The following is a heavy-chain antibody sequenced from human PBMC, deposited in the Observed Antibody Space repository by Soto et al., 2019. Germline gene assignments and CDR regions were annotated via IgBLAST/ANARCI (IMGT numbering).Heavy chain of an antibody. CDR2: TSHSGGTV. Sequence: EVQLLESGGGLIQPGGSLRLSCAASGFTFSNYAMAWVRQAPGKGLEWVSVTSHSGGTVYYADSVKGRFTISRDNSKSNLDLQMNSLRVEDTATYFCAKDLTAEDKPRGLFDFWGQGTLVTVSS. CDR1: GFTFSNYA. CDR3: AKDLTAEDKPRGLFDF. V-gene: IGHV3-23*01. J-gene: IGHJ4*02. D-gene: IGHD2-21*02.